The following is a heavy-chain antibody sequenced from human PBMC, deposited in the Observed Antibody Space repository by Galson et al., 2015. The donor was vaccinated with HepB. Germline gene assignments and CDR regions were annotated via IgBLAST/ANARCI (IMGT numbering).Heavy chain of an antibody. J-gene: IGHJ4*02. CDR2: IIPVLDIT. D-gene: IGHD3-22*01. CDR3: ARSHYYDSSPFDS. V-gene: IGHV1-69*02. Sequence: SCKASGGACDKYNFNWVRQAPGRGLEWMGKIIPVLDITKYAQKFQGRGTITADTSTSTAYMELSSLRSDDTALYYCARSHYYDSSPFDSWGQGTLVTVSS. CDR1: GGACDKYN.